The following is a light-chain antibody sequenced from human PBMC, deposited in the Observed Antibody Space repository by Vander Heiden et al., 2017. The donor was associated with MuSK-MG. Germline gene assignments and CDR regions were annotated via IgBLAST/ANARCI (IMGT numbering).Light chain of an antibody. CDR3: QQYYRTLT. Sequence: DIVMTQSPDSLAVSLGERATINCKSSQSVLYSSNNKNYLAWYQQKPGQPPKLLIYWASTRESGVPDLFSGSGSGTDFTLTISSLQAEDVAVYYCQQYYRTLTFGQGTKVEIK. CDR1: QSVLYSSNNKNY. CDR2: WAS. J-gene: IGKJ1*01. V-gene: IGKV4-1*01.